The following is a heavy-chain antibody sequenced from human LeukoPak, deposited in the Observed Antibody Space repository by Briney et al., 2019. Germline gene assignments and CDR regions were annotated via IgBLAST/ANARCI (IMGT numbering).Heavy chain of an antibody. V-gene: IGHV4-34*01. CDR1: NGSFNGYY. D-gene: IGHD4-17*01. Sequence: SETLSLTCAVYNGSFNGYYWSWIRQPPGKGLEFIGEINRSGSTTYNQSLKSRVTISIDTSKNQFSLKLSSVTAADTAVYYCARKSYGDYENWFDPWGQGTLVTVSS. CDR3: ARKSYGDYENWFDP. J-gene: IGHJ5*02. CDR2: INRSGST.